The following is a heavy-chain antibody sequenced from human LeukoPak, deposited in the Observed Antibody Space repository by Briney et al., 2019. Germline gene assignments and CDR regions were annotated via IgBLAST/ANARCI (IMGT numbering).Heavy chain of an antibody. CDR2: IYTSGST. CDR1: GGSISSYS. D-gene: IGHD3-9*01. V-gene: IGHV4-4*07. J-gene: IGHJ6*03. CDR3: ARGHYDILTGYYPYYYYYYMDV. Sequence: PSENLSLTCTVSGGSISSYSWSWIRQPAVKGLEWIGRIYTSGSTKYNPSLKSRVTMSVDTSKNQFSLKLSSVTAADTAVYYCARGHYDILTGYYPYYYYYYMDVWGKGTTVTISS.